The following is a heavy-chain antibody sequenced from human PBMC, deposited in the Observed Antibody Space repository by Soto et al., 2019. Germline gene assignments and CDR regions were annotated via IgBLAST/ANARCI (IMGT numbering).Heavy chain of an antibody. V-gene: IGHV4-31*03. CDR3: AASCVGCGGFNYYGMDV. J-gene: IGHJ6*02. CDR1: GASISSGGYY. Sequence: QVQLQESGPGLVKPSQTLSLTCSVSGASISSGGYYWNWIRQHPGKGLEWIGYIYYSGTTYYNPSLKSRVTVSVDXSXNXXSLKLSSVTAADTAVYYCAASCVGCGGFNYYGMDVWGQGTTVTVSS. D-gene: IGHD2-21*01. CDR2: IYYSGTT.